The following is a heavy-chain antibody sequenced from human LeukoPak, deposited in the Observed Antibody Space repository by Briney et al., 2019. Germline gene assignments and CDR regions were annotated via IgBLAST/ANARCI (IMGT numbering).Heavy chain of an antibody. CDR1: GGSISSYY. J-gene: IGHJ3*02. CDR3: ARPLGYCSSTSCPYAFDI. CDR2: IYYSGST. V-gene: IGHV4-59*08. Sequence: SETLSLTCTVSGGSISSYYWSWIRQPPGKGLEWTGYIYYSGSTNYNPSLKSRVTISVDTSKNQFSLKLSSVTAADTAVYYCARPLGYCSSTSCPYAFDIWGQGTMVTVSS. D-gene: IGHD2-2*01.